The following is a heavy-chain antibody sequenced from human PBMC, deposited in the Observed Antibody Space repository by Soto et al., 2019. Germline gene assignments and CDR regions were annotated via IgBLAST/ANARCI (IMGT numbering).Heavy chain of an antibody. CDR1: GYRFTSYW. D-gene: IGHD3-10*01. CDR2: IYPGDSET. V-gene: IGHV5-51*01. J-gene: IGHJ4*02. CDR3: ARPNEYYYGSGNPITLGFDS. Sequence: GESLKISCRGFGYRFTSYWIGWVRQMPGKGLEWMGTIYPGDSETRYSPSFQGQVTMSADKSISTAYLQWNSLKASDTAMYYCARPNEYYYGSGNPITLGFDSWGQGTPVTVSS.